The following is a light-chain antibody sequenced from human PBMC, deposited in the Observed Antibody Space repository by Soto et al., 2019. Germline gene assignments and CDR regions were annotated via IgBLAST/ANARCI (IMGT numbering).Light chain of an antibody. CDR1: QSISSN. J-gene: IGKJ1*01. V-gene: IGKV3-15*01. Sequence: EIVMTQSPATLSVSPGERATLSCRARQSISSNLAWYQQKPGQSPRLLIYGASTRATGIPARFSGSGSGTEFTLTISSLQSEDFAVYYCHQYNNWLRWTFGQGTKVEIK. CDR2: GAS. CDR3: HQYNNWLRWT.